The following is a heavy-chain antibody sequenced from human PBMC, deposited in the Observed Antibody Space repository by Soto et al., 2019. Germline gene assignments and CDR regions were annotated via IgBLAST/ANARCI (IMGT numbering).Heavy chain of an antibody. V-gene: IGHV3-23*01. J-gene: IGHJ2*01. Sequence: RGLEWVSAISGSGSPAYYADSVKGRFTISRDNSKNTLYLQMNSLRADDTAVYYFLFQAEDGIRDYVPVSAFLLNRSSDL. D-gene: IGHD3-16*01. CDR3: LFQAEDGIRDYVPVSAFLLNRSSDL. CDR2: ISGSGSPA.